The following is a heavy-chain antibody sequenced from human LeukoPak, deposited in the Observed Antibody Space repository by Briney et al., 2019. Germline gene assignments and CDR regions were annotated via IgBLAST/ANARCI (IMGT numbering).Heavy chain of an antibody. Sequence: PSETLSLTCSVSGGLLNYSTPYYSAWIRQPPGKGLEWIGSIYFNGITYYNASLEGRVTVSVDTYNNHFSLRLTSLSAADTAVYYCARQPVVTPGAVASNFQCWGQGTLVTVSS. CDR2: IYFNGIT. V-gene: IGHV4-39*01. J-gene: IGHJ4*02. CDR3: ARQPVVTPGAVASNFQC. D-gene: IGHD4-23*01. CDR1: GGLLNYSTPYY.